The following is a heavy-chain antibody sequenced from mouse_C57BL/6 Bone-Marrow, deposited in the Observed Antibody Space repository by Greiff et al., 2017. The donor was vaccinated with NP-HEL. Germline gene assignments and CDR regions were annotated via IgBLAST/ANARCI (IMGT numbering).Heavy chain of an antibody. CDR1: GYTFTSYW. J-gene: IGHJ2*01. CDR2: IHPNSGST. V-gene: IGHV1-64*01. CDR3: ARINRY. Sequence: QVQLKQPGAELVKPGASVKLSCKASGYTFTSYWMHWVKQRPGQGLEWIGMIHPNSGSTNYNEKFKSKATLTVDKSSSTAYMQHSSRTSEESAGYYCARINRYWGQSTTLTVSS.